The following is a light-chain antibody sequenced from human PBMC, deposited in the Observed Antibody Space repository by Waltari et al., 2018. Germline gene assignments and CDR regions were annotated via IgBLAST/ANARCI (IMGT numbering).Light chain of an antibody. CDR1: SSDVGNYKR. Sequence: QSALTQPASVSGSPGQSITISCTGTSSDVGNYKRVSWYQQPPGEAPKLMIYAVSKRPSWVSDRFSGSKSGDMASLTISGLQPEDEAEYFCSSYAGSSKGVFGGGTKVTVL. V-gene: IGLV2-23*02. CDR2: AVS. J-gene: IGLJ2*01. CDR3: SSYAGSSKGV.